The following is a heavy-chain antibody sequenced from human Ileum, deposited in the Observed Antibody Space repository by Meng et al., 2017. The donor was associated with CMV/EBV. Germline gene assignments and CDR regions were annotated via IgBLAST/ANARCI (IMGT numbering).Heavy chain of an antibody. J-gene: IGHJ3*02. V-gene: IGHV3-21*01. CDR2: IGSDSNYI. Sequence: GESLKISCVASGFTFNSYSMNWVRQAPGKGLEWVSCIGSDSNYIYYADSVKGRFTISRDNAKNSVFLQMSSLRAEDTAVYYCVRAGSDSQVDRPRDFDIWGQGTMVTVSS. CDR1: GFTFNSYS. D-gene: IGHD6-19*01. CDR3: VRAGSDSQVDRPRDFDI.